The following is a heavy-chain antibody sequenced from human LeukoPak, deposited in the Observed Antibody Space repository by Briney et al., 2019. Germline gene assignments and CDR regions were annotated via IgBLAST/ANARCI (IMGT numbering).Heavy chain of an antibody. CDR1: GYTFTSYG. D-gene: IGHD3-10*01. CDR2: ISAYNGNT. CDR3: ARERFGELLYRFDY. Sequence: ASVKVSCKASGYTFTSYGISWVRQAPGQGLEWMGWISAYNGNTNYAQKLQGRVTMTTDTSTSTAYMELRSLRSDDTAVYYCARERFGELLYRFDYWGQGTLVTVSS. J-gene: IGHJ4*02. V-gene: IGHV1-18*01.